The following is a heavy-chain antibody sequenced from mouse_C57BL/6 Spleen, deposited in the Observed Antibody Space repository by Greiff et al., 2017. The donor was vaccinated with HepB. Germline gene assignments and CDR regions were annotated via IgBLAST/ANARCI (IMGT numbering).Heavy chain of an antibody. Sequence: VQLKQSGAELVRPGASVKLSCTASGFNIKDDYMHWVKQRPEQGLEWIGWIDPENGDTEYASKFQGKATITADTSSNTAYLQLSSLTSEDTAVYYCTTGWLLQDWGQGTLVTVSA. CDR2: IDPENGDT. J-gene: IGHJ3*01. V-gene: IGHV14-4*01. CDR3: TTGWLLQD. D-gene: IGHD2-3*01. CDR1: GFNIKDDY.